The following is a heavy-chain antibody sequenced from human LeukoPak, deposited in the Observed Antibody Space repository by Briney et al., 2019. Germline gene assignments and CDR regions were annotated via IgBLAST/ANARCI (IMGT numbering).Heavy chain of an antibody. D-gene: IGHD2-2*01. CDR1: GGSISSSSYY. CDR2: IYYSGST. CDR3: ARHPNVVPGDFDY. V-gene: IGHV4-39*01. J-gene: IGHJ4*02. Sequence: SETLSLTCTVSGGSISSSSYYWGWIRQPPGKGLEWIGSIYYSGSTYYNPSLKSRVTISVDTSKNQFSLKLSSVTAADTAVYYCARHPNVVPGDFDYWGQGTLVTVFS.